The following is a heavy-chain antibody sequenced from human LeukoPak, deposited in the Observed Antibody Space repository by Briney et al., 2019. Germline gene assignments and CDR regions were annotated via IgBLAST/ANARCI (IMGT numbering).Heavy chain of an antibody. V-gene: IGHV3-74*01. D-gene: IGHD3-22*01. Sequence: GGSLRLSCAASGFTFSNYWMHWVRQAPGKGLVWVSRISSDGSSTTYADSVRGRFTISRDNAKNTLYLQMNSLGAEDTAVYYCARANYYDSSGYYFDYWGQGTPLVTVSS. CDR1: GFTFSNYW. CDR2: ISSDGSST. CDR3: ARANYYDSSGYYFDY. J-gene: IGHJ4*02.